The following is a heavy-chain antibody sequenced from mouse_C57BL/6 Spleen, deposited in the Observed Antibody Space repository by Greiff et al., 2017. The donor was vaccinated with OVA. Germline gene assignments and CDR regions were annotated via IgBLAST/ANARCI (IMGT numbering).Heavy chain of an antibody. CDR3: TSRIYYGSSFDY. CDR2: IDPETGGT. D-gene: IGHD1-1*01. CDR1: GYTFTDYE. J-gene: IGHJ2*01. Sequence: QVQLQQSGAELVRPGASVTLSCKASGYTFTDYEMHWVKQTPVHGLEWIGAIDPETGGTAYNQKFKGKAILTADKSSSPAYMELRRLTSEDSAVYYCTSRIYYGSSFDYWGKGTTLTVSS. V-gene: IGHV1-15*01.